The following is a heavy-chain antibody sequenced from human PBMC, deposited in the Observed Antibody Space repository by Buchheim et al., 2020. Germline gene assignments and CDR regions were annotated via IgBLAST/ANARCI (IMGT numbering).Heavy chain of an antibody. CDR3: AKGAPVLLWFGETNRQLRFDP. CDR2: ISGSGGST. V-gene: IGHV3-23*01. CDR1: GFTFSSYA. D-gene: IGHD3-10*01. J-gene: IGHJ5*02. Sequence: EVQLLESGGGLVQPGGSLRLSCAASGFTFSSYAMSWVRQAPGKGLEWVSAISGSGGSTYYADSVKGRFTIYRAHSKNTLYLQMNSLRAEDTAVYYCAKGAPVLLWFGETNRQLRFDPWGQGTL.